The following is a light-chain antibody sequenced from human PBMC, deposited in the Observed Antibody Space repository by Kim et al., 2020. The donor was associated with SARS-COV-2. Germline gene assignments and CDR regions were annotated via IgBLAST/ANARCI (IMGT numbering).Light chain of an antibody. J-gene: IGLJ3*02. V-gene: IGLV3-21*04. CDR3: QVWDSSSDHWV. CDR2: YDS. Sequence: SYELTLPPSVSVAPGKTARITCGGNNIGSKSVHWYQQKPGQAPVLVIYYDSDRPSGIPERFSGSNSGNTATLTISRVEAGDEADYYCQVWDSSSDHWVFGGGTKRTVL. CDR1: NIGSKS.